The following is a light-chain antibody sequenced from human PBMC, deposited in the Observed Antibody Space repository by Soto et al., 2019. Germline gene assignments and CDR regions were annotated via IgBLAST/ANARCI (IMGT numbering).Light chain of an antibody. CDR3: QQRSNWPT. CDR2: DAS. J-gene: IGKJ1*01. CDR1: QSVSSY. Sequence: EIVLTQSPATLSLSPGERATLSCRASQSVSSYLAWYQQKPGQAPRLLIYDASNRATGIPARFSGSGSRTDFTLTISSLEPEDFAVYYCQQRSNWPTFGQGTKVEIK. V-gene: IGKV3-11*01.